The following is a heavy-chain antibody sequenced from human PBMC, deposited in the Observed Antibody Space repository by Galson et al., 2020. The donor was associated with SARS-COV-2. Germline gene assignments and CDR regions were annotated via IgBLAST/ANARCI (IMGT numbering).Heavy chain of an antibody. D-gene: IGHD3-16*01. Sequence: ASVKVSCKASGYTFTSYAMHWVRQAPGQRLEWMGWINAGNGNTKYSQKFQGRVTITRDTSASTAYMELSSLRSEDTAVYYCARSVGIGGSPNAFDIWGQGTMVTVSS. CDR1: GYTFTSYA. J-gene: IGHJ3*02. V-gene: IGHV1-3*01. CDR3: ARSVGIGGSPNAFDI. CDR2: INAGNGNT.